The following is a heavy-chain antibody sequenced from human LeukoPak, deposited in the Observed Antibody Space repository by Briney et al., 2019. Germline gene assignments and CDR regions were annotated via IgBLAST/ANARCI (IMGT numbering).Heavy chain of an antibody. V-gene: IGHV3-7*01. CDR2: IQQDGSER. CDR3: ARDARVVLDY. J-gene: IGHJ4*02. Sequence: PGGSLRLSCAASRFTFSSYWMSWVRQAPGKGLEWVANIQQDGSERYYVDSVKGRFTISRDNAKNSLYLQMNSLRAEDTAVYYCARDARVVLDYWGQGTLVTVSS. D-gene: IGHD2-2*01. CDR1: RFTFSSYW.